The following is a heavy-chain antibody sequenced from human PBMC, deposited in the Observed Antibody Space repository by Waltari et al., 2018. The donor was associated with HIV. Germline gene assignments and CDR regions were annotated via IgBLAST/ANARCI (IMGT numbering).Heavy chain of an antibody. J-gene: IGHJ5*02. V-gene: IGHV1-3*01. CDR1: GDSISTYV. Sequence: QFVQSGAEVKKPGASITVSCEVSGDSISTYVVHWLRQAPGHRPAWMGLINAATGRTQFSQQVQGRLNFTRDTSANVAYMALSALRFEDTAVYYCARGAFSRRTRTSSRLWASWGQGTPVTVSS. D-gene: IGHD6-6*01. CDR3: ARGAFSRRTRTSSRLWAS. CDR2: INAATGRT.